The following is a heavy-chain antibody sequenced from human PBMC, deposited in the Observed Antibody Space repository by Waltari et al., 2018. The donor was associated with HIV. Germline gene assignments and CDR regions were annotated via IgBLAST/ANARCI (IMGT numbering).Heavy chain of an antibody. CDR3: TTRSGPCYYFGVDV. CDR2: MESKAARGTIT. CDR1: VFTFSHAW. V-gene: IGHV3-15*04. Sequence: EVRLVGTGGGLLKPGESLRLSCSAPVFTFSHAWMTWVSQAPGRRTEWGGRMESKAARGTITDYAAAEKDRFIISRDDSKNTLYLQRNSLNIEDTAVYYCTTRSGPCYYFGVDVWGQGTTVTVSS. D-gene: IGHD2-15*01. J-gene: IGHJ6*02.